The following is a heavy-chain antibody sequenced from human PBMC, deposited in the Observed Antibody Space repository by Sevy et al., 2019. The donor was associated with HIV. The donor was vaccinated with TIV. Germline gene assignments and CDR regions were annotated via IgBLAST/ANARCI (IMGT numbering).Heavy chain of an antibody. CDR1: GFTFSSYA. V-gene: IGHV3-23*01. CDR2: ISSSGGTT. J-gene: IGHJ4*02. Sequence: GGSLRLSCAASGFTFSSYAISWVRQAPGKGLEWVSVISSSGGTTYYAGSVEGRFTISRDNAKNSLYLQMNSLRAEDTAVYYCARDRQGITVAGTAIDYWGQGTLVTVSS. D-gene: IGHD6-19*01. CDR3: ARDRQGITVAGTAIDY.